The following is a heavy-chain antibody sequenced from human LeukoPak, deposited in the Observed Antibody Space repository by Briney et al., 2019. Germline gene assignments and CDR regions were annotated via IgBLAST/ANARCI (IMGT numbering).Heavy chain of an antibody. CDR1: GITFSSYA. Sequence: GRSLRLSCAASGITFSSYAMHWVRQAPGKGLEWVAVISYDGSNKYYADSVKGRFTISRDNSKNTLYLQTNSLRAEDTAVYYCARDQISVRGVREINYYYYYGMDVWGKGPTVTVSS. CDR3: ARDQISVRGVREINYYYYYGMDV. CDR2: ISYDGSNK. V-gene: IGHV3-30*04. J-gene: IGHJ6*04. D-gene: IGHD3-10*01.